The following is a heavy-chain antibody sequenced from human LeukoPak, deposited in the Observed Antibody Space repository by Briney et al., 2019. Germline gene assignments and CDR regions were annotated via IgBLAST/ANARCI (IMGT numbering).Heavy chain of an antibody. CDR3: ERVWHYAMDV. Sequence: PGGSLILSCAASGFTFSRTWMYWVRQAPGKGLVWVSRINSDGSSTTYADSVKGRFTISRDNAKNTVYLQMNSLRGEDTAVYFCERVWHYAMDVWGQGTTVTVSS. CDR2: INSDGSST. J-gene: IGHJ6*02. CDR1: GFTFSRTW. V-gene: IGHV3-74*01. D-gene: IGHD3-16*01.